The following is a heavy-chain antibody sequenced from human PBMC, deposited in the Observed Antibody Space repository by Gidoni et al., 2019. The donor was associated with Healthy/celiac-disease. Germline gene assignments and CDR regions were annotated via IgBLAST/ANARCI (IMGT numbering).Heavy chain of an antibody. CDR3: ALKYYDFWSGHPIGRWDY. CDR1: GFSLRTSGVG. V-gene: IGHV2-5*02. Sequence: QITLKESGPTLVKPTQTLTLTCTFSGFSLRTSGVGVGWIRQPPGKALAWLALIYWDDAKRDSPSLKSRLTITKDTSKNQVVLTMTNMDPVDTATYYCALKYYDFWSGHPIGRWDYWGQGTLVTVSS. D-gene: IGHD3-3*01. CDR2: IYWDDAK. J-gene: IGHJ4*02.